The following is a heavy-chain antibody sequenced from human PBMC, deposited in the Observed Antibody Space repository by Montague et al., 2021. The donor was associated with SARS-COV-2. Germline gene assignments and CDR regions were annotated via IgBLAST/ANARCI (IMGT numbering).Heavy chain of an antibody. J-gene: IGHJ4*02. V-gene: IGHV3-7*01. D-gene: IGHD6-13*01. CDR1: GFTFSFYW. Sequence: SLRPSCAASGFTFSFYWMSWARQAPGKGLEWVAHIKQDGSEKYYVDSVKGRFTISRDNAKNSLYLQMNSLRAEDTAVYYCARVPSSSWYFEYWGQGTLVTVSS. CDR3: ARVPSSSWYFEY. CDR2: IKQDGSEK.